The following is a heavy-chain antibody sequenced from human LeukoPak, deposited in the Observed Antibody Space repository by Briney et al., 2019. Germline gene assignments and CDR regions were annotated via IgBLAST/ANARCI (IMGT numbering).Heavy chain of an antibody. D-gene: IGHD2-2*02. CDR3: ARELGYCSSTSCYIVANYYYYGMDV. CDR2: ISSSSYI. Sequence: GGSLRLSCAASGFTFSSYSMNWVRQAPGKGLEWVSSISSSSYIYYADSVKGRFTISRDNAKNSLYLQMNSLRAEDTAVYYCARELGYCSSTSCYIVANYYYYGMDVWGQGTTVTVSS. V-gene: IGHV3-21*01. J-gene: IGHJ6*02. CDR1: GFTFSSYS.